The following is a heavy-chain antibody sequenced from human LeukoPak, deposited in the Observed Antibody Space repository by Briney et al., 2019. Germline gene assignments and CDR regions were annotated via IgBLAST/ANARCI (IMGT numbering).Heavy chain of an antibody. CDR1: GFTFSSYG. CDR2: IRYDGNNK. D-gene: IGHD1-1*01. CDR3: ARPLTNNWYPGFDY. J-gene: IGHJ4*02. V-gene: IGHV3-30*02. Sequence: GGSLRLSCAASGFTFSSYGMHWVRQAPGKGLKWVAFIRYDGNNKYYADSVKSRFTISRDNAKNSLYLQMNSLRAEDTAVYYCARPLTNNWYPGFDYWGQGILVTVSS.